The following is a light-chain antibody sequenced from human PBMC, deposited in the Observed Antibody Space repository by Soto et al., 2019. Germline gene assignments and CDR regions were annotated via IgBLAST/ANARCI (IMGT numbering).Light chain of an antibody. CDR2: AAS. J-gene: IGKJ5*01. Sequence: EIVLTQSPGTLSLSPGERATLSCRASQSVSSNFLAWFQQQPGQAPRLLVYAASSRVTGIPDRFSGSGSGTDFTLTISRLEPEVFAVYYCQQYGGSPITFGQGTRLEIK. CDR3: QQYGGSPIT. CDR1: QSVSSNF. V-gene: IGKV3-20*01.